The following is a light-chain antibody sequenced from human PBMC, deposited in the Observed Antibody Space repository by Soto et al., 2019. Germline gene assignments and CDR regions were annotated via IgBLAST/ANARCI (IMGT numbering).Light chain of an antibody. CDR1: SSDIGRYKY. V-gene: IGLV2-14*03. Sequence: QSVLTQPASVSGSPGQSITISCTGSSSDIGRYKYVSWYQQHPDKAPRLMIYDVNNRPSGVSNRFSGSKSGNMASLTISGLQAEDEAEYYCSAYTGTNTVMIFGGGTKVTVL. CDR2: DVN. CDR3: SAYTGTNTVMI. J-gene: IGLJ2*01.